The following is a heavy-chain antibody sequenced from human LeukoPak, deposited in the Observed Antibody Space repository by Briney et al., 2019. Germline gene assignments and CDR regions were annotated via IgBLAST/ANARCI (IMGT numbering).Heavy chain of an antibody. J-gene: IGHJ4*02. CDR2: ISGSGGST. Sequence: GGSLRLPCAASGFTFSSYAMSWVRQAPGKGLEWVSAISGSGGSTYYADSVKGRFTISRDNSKNTLYLQMNSLRAEDTAVYYCAKEYCSGGSCYRRDYFDYWGQGTLVTVSS. CDR1: GFTFSSYA. V-gene: IGHV3-23*01. CDR3: AKEYCSGGSCYRRDYFDY. D-gene: IGHD2-15*01.